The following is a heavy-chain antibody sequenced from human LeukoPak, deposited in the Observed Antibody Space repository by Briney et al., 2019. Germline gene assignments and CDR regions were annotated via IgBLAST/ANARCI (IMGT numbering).Heavy chain of an antibody. CDR2: ISLDGNNN. D-gene: IGHD6-19*01. CDR3: ARDAQWQGRVPHDAFDF. J-gene: IGHJ3*01. V-gene: IGHV3-30*01. CDR1: GFIFISYP. Sequence: GWALRRSFVCCGFIFISYPMHWVGQARCRGRDGVAVISLDGNNNYYADSVKGRFTISRDNSKNTVYLQLNSLRADDTAVYYCARDAQWQGRVPHDAFDFWGQGTMVSVSS.